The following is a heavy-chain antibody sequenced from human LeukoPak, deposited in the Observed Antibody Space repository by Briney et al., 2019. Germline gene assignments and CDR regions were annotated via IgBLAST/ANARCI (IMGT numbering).Heavy chain of an antibody. CDR3: AKGFYKGVFDY. V-gene: IGHV3-48*03. D-gene: IGHD3-3*01. J-gene: IGHJ4*02. CDR1: GFTFTSYE. Sequence: GGSLRLSCAASGFTFTSYEMNWVRQAPGKGLEWVSYISGSGTITYYADSVKGRFTISRDNAKNSLYLQMNSLRAEDTAVYYCAKGFYKGVFDYWGQGTLVTVSS. CDR2: ISGSGTIT.